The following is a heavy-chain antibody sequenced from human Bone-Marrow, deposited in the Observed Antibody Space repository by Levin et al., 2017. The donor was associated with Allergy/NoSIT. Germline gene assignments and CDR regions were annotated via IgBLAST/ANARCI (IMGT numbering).Heavy chain of an antibody. J-gene: IGHJ6*02. V-gene: IGHV3-33*01. CDR1: GFNFRIYG. Sequence: PGGSLRLSCAASGFNFRIYGMHWVRQAPGKGLTWVAFIWNDGSNKYYADSVEGRFTISRDNSKNTVSLQMNSLGAEDADIYYCARAGYNDYRVPYYAMDLWGQGATVTVTS. CDR3: ARAGYNDYRVPYYAMDL. D-gene: IGHD5-24*01. CDR2: IWNDGSNK.